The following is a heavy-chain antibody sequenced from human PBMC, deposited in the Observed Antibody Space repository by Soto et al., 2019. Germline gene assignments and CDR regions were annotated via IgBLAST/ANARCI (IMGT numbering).Heavy chain of an antibody. D-gene: IGHD1-1*01. J-gene: IGHJ4*02. CDR1: GLPFSKAW. V-gene: IGHV3-15*01. CDR2: IKNKRTT. Sequence: EVHLVESGGGLGKPGGSLRLSCAASGLPFSKAWMSWVRQAPGKGLEWVGRIKNKRTTDYAAPVRDRFTISRDDSQNMVYLQMDSLKTEDTAVYYCTTDEADNGNDGDFDYWGQGTLVTVSS. CDR3: TTDEADNGNDGDFDY.